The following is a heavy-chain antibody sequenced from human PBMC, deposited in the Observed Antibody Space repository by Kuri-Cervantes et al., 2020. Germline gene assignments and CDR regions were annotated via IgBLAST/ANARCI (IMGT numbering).Heavy chain of an antibody. CDR2: IFYTGST. CDR3: ARAMVRGVIQCPGY. Sequence: SETLSLTCTVSGGSISPYYWTWIRQPPGKGLEWIGYIFYTGSTNYNASLKSRVTISVDTSKNQFYLKLRSVTAADTAVYYCARAMVRGVIQCPGYWGQGTLVTVSS. V-gene: IGHV4-59*13. D-gene: IGHD3-10*01. J-gene: IGHJ4*02. CDR1: GGSISPYY.